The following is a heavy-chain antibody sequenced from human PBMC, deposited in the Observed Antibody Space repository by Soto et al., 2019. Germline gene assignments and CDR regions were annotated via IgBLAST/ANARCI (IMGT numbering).Heavy chain of an antibody. Sequence: GASVKVSCKASGGTFSSYAISWVRQAPGQGLEWMGGIIPIFGTANYAQKFQGRVTITADESTSTAYMELSSLRSEDTAAYYCACSYSTALFDYWGQGTLVTVSS. CDR1: GGTFSSYA. J-gene: IGHJ4*02. D-gene: IGHD2-15*01. V-gene: IGHV1-69*13. CDR2: IIPIFGTA. CDR3: ACSYSTALFDY.